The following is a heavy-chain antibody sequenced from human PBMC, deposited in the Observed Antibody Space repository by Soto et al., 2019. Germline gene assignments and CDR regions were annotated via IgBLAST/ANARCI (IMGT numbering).Heavy chain of an antibody. CDR3: ARESSSASPNFFDY. CDR1: GFSFTNYE. J-gene: IGHJ4*02. Sequence: PGGSLRLSCAVSGFSFTNYEMNWVRQAPGKGLEWIAYIGLSGDTIYYADSVKGRFTISRDHAKNSLELQMNSLRADDTALYYCARESSSASPNFFDYWGRGTQVTVSS. D-gene: IGHD6-6*01. CDR2: IGLSGDTI. V-gene: IGHV3-48*03.